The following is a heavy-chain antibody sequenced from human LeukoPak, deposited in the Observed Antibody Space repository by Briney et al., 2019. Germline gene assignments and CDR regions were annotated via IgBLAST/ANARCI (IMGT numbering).Heavy chain of an antibody. Sequence: PSETLSLTCTVSGGSISSYSWSWIRQPPGKGLEWIGYIYHSGSTYYNPSLKSRVTISVDRSKNQFSLKLSSVTAADTAVYYCARDGKGMDVWGQGTTVTVSS. CDR3: ARDGKGMDV. J-gene: IGHJ6*02. V-gene: IGHV4-30-2*01. CDR2: IYHSGST. CDR1: GGSISSYS. D-gene: IGHD1-1*01.